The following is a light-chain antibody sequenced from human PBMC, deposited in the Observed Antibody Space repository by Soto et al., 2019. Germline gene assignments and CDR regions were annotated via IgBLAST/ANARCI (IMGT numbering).Light chain of an antibody. CDR1: RGINNN. Sequence: GDRVTITCRASRGINNNLAWYQQKPGKVPQLLIYAASTLQTGVPSRFSGSGYGADFTLTITSLQPDDVATYYCQRYDGAPKAFGQGTKVEIK. CDR3: QRYDGAPKA. CDR2: AAS. J-gene: IGKJ1*01. V-gene: IGKV1-27*01.